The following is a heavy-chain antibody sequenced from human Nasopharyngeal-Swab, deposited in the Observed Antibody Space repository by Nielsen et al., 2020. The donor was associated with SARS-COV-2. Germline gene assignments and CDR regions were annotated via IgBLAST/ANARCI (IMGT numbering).Heavy chain of an antibody. Sequence: GESLKISCAASGFTFSSYAMHWVRQAPGKGLEWVAVISYDGSNKYYADSVKGRFTISRDNSKNTLYLQMNSLRADDTAVYYCTRYCSTTSCPRGFDYWGQGTLVTVSS. CDR1: GFTFSSYA. D-gene: IGHD2-2*01. J-gene: IGHJ4*02. V-gene: IGHV3-30*04. CDR3: TRYCSTTSCPRGFDY. CDR2: ISYDGSNK.